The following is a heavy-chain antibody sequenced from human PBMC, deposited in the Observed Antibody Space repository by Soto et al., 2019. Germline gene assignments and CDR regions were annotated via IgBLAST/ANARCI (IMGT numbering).Heavy chain of an antibody. CDR2: IFYSGIS. CDR1: GDSITSGVHY. V-gene: IGHV4-31*03. D-gene: IGHD3-10*01. J-gene: IGHJ4*02. Sequence: SETLSLTCTVSGDSITSGVHYWSWIRQHPGKGLEWIGYIFYSGISYYNPSLRSRVTISVDTSKNQFSLTLSSVTAADTALYYCVSYGSGTYYSGYSFDFWSQGSLVT. CDR3: VSYGSGTYYSGYSFDF.